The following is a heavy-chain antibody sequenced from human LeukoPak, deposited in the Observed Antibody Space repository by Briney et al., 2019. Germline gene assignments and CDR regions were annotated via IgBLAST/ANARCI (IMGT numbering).Heavy chain of an antibody. J-gene: IGHJ4*02. CDR1: GGSISSGNW. V-gene: IGHV4-4*03. CDR2: INHRGST. D-gene: IGHD1-26*01. CDR3: ARGPWELDH. Sequence: PPGTLSLTCAVSGGSISSGNWWSWVRQTPGKGLEWIGEINHRGSTTYNPSLKSRVTMSIDTFKNQFSLKLTSVTAADTAVYYCARGPWELDHWGQGTLVTVSS.